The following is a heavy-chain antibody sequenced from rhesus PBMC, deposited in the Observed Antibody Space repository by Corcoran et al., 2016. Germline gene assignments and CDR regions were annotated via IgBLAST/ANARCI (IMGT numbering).Heavy chain of an antibody. CDR1: GYSISSNY. CDR3: ARGDSGTWIPFDY. CDR2: IYGSSGST. J-gene: IGHJ4*01. V-gene: IGHV4-147*01. D-gene: IGHD6-25*01. Sequence: QVQLQESGPGLVKPSETLSLTCAVSGYSISSNYWSWIRQPPGKGLEWIGYIYGSSGSTYYNPSLMSRVTISTDTSKNQFSLKLSSVTAADTAVYYCARGDSGTWIPFDYWGQGVLVTVSS.